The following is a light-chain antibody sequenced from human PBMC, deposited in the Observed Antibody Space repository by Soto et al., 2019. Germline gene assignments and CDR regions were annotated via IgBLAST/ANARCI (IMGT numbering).Light chain of an antibody. CDR2: GAS. CDR1: QNITSN. CDR3: QQYSHWPRT. J-gene: IGKJ1*01. Sequence: EIVMTQSPATLSVSPGERATLSCRASQNITSNLTWYQQKPGQAPRLLIYGASTRATGIPARFSGSGSGTEFTLTVSSLQSEDFAVYYCQQYSHWPRTFGQGTKVDFK. V-gene: IGKV3-15*01.